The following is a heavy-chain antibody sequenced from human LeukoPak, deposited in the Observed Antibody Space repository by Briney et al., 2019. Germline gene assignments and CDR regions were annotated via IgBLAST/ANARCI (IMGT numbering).Heavy chain of an antibody. J-gene: IGHJ3*02. CDR1: GGTFSSYA. V-gene: IGHV1-69*13. D-gene: IGHD3-22*01. CDR2: IIPIFGTA. CDR3: ARQTIVGLGAFDI. Sequence: GASVKASCKASGGTFSSYAISWVRQAPGQGLEWMGGIIPIFGTANYAQKFQGRVTITADESTSTAYMELSSLRSEDTAVYYCARQTIVGLGAFDIWGQGTMVTVSS.